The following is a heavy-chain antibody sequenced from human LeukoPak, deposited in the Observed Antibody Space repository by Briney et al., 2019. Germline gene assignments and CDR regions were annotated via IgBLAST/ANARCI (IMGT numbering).Heavy chain of an antibody. J-gene: IGHJ5*02. D-gene: IGHD3-10*01. Sequence: GGSLRLSCAASGLTFSGYAMSWVRQAPGKGLEWVSSISGTGGSTDYADSVKGRFTISRDYSKNTLFLQMNSLRAEDTAVYYCAKGAYYYGSGSYCFDHWGQGTLVTVST. CDR2: ISGTGGST. CDR1: GLTFSGYA. CDR3: AKGAYYYGSGSYCFDH. V-gene: IGHV3-23*01.